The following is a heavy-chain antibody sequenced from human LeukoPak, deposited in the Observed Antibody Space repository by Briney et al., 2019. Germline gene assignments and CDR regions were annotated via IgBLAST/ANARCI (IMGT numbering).Heavy chain of an antibody. J-gene: IGHJ4*02. CDR3: AKRGVVIRVILVGFHKEAYYFDS. CDR2: IGGSGGVT. CDR1: GITLSNYG. Sequence: GGSLRLSCAVSGITLSNYGMSWVRQAPGKGLEWVAGIGGSGGVTNYADSVEGRLTISRDSAKNTLYLQMNSLRAGDTAVYFCAKRGVVIRVILVGFHKEAYYFDSWGQGALVTVSS. V-gene: IGHV3-23*01. D-gene: IGHD3-10*01.